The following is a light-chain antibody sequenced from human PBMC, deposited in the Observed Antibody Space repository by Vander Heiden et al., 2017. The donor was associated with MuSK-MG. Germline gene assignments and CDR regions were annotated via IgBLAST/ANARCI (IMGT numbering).Light chain of an antibody. V-gene: IGKV1-27*01. CDR1: PGISNY. J-gene: IGKJ1*01. CDR2: AAS. Sequence: DIQMTQSPSSLSASVGDRVTITCRASPGISNYLAWYQQKPGKVPSLLIYAASTLQSGVPSRFSGSGSGTDFTLTISSLQPEDVATYYCQKYNRAPQAFGQGTKVEIK. CDR3: QKYNRAPQA.